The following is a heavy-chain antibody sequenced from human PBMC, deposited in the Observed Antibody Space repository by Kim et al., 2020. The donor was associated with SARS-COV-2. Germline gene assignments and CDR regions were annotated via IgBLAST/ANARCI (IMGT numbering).Heavy chain of an antibody. CDR1: GGTFSSYA. V-gene: IGHV1-69*13. D-gene: IGHD2-8*02. CDR2: IIPIFGTA. CDR3: ARLMVYVGGVGWFDP. Sequence: SVKVSCKASGGTFSSYAISWVRQAPGQGLEWMGGIIPIFGTANYAQKFQGRVTITADESTSTAYMELSSLRSEDTAVYYCARLMVYVGGVGWFDPWGQGTLVTVAS. J-gene: IGHJ5*02.